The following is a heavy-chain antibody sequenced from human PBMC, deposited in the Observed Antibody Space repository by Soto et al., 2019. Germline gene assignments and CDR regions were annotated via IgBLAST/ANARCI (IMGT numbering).Heavy chain of an antibody. Sequence: QVQLVQSGAEVKKPGSSVKVSCKASGGTSSRYAISWVRQAPEQGLEWMGGIIPIFGTANYEQKFQGRVTITADKSTSTAYMELSSLRSEDTAVYYCARDDSSGSIPPWGYYYGMDVWGQGTTVTVSS. J-gene: IGHJ6*02. CDR3: ARDDSSGSIPPWGYYYGMDV. CDR2: IIPIFGTA. V-gene: IGHV1-69*06. CDR1: GGTSSRYA. D-gene: IGHD3-22*01.